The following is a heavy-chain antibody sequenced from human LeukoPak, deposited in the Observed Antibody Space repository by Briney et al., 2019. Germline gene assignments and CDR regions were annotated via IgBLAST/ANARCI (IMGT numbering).Heavy chain of an antibody. V-gene: IGHV3-49*04. CDR2: IRSKAYGGTT. D-gene: IGHD3-3*01. J-gene: IGHJ4*02. CDR1: GFTFGDYA. Sequence: PGGSLRLSCTASGFTFGDYAMSWVRQAPGKGLEWVGFIRSKAYGGTTEYAASVKGGFTISRDDSKSIAYLQMNSLKTEDTAVYYCTRLGITIFGVVIIPGGYFDYWGQGTLVTVSS. CDR3: TRLGITIFGVVIIPGGYFDY.